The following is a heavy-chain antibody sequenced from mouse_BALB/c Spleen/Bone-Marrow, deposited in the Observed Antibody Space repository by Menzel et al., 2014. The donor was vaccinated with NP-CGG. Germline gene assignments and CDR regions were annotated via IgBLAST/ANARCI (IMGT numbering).Heavy chain of an antibody. Sequence: QVQLQQSGAELVKPGASVKLSCKASGYTFTSYYMYWVKQRPGQGLEWIGEINPSNGGTNFNEKFKSKATLTVDKSSSTAYMQFSSLTSEDSAVYYCTRGGAYYRYTSFAYWGQGTLVTVSA. D-gene: IGHD2-14*01. V-gene: IGHV1S81*02. CDR1: GYTFTSYY. CDR3: TRGGAYYRYTSFAY. CDR2: INPSNGGT. J-gene: IGHJ3*01.